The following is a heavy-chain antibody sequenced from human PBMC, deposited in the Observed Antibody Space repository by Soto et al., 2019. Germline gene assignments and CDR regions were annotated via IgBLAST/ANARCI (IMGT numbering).Heavy chain of an antibody. CDR2: IIPIFGTA. Sequence: QVQLVQSGAEVKKPGSSVKVSCKASGGTFSSYAISWVRQAPGQGLEWMGGIIPIFGTANYAQKFQGRVTITADESTSTAYMELSSVRSEDTAVYYCASGAKAGPAALPYYYGMDVWGQGTTVTVSS. J-gene: IGHJ6*02. CDR1: GGTFSSYA. V-gene: IGHV1-69*01. D-gene: IGHD2-2*01. CDR3: ASGAKAGPAALPYYYGMDV.